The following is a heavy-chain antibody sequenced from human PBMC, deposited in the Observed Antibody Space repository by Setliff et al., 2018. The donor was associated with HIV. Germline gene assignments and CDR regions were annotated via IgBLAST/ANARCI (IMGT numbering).Heavy chain of an antibody. CDR2: IFYTGST. V-gene: IGHV4-39*01. CDR1: GGSISSSSYY. Sequence: PSETLSLTCTVSGGSISSSSYYWGWIRQPPGKGLEWIGSIFYTGSTYYNPSLKSRVTISVDTSKNQVSLKLSSVTAADTAVYYCASQLGIVSPFDYWGQGTLVTVSSGKRVVVITTRYFQHWGQGTLVTVSS. CDR3: ASQLGIVSPFDYWGQGTLVTVSSGKRVVVITTRYFQH. J-gene: IGHJ1*01. D-gene: IGHD3-22*01.